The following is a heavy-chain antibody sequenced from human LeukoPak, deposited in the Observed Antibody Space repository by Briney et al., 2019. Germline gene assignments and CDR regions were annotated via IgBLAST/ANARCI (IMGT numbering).Heavy chain of an antibody. D-gene: IGHD5-24*01. Sequence: PGGSLRLTRAASGFTFSSYAMHWVRQAPGKGLEYVSAISSNGGSTYYANSVKGRFTISRDNSKNTLYLQMGSLRAEDMAVYYCARSRDGYNLYYYYYMDVWGKGTTVTVSS. V-gene: IGHV3-64*01. CDR3: ARSRDGYNLYYYYYMDV. CDR1: GFTFSSYA. CDR2: ISSNGGST. J-gene: IGHJ6*03.